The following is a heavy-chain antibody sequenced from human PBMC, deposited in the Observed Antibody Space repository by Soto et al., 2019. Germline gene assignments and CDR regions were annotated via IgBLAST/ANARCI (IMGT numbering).Heavy chain of an antibody. CDR2: ISGSGGST. V-gene: IGHV3-23*01. CDR3: AKDIGFLGWLSHRRYYYYGMDV. Sequence: GGSLRLSCAASGFTFSSYAMSWVRQAPGKGLEWVSAISGSGGSTYYADSVKGRFTISRDNSKNTLYLQMNSLRAEDTAVYYCAKDIGFLGWLSHRRYYYYGMDVWGQGTTVTVSS. D-gene: IGHD3-3*01. J-gene: IGHJ6*02. CDR1: GFTFSSYA.